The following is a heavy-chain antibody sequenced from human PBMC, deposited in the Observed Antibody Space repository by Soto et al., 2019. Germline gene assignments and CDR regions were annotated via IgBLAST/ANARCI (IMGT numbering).Heavy chain of an antibody. Sequence: EVHLLGSGGDFVKPGGSLRLSCEGSGFTFNNFAMSWVRQSPGKGLEWVSTISSDGDLRHYAESVKGRFTISRDNAKSSLLMQMTSARAEDTALCVCGVVRQAILDILTGAADFDSWGQGTLVTVSS. D-gene: IGHD3-9*01. CDR2: ISSDGDLR. CDR1: GFTFNNFA. CDR3: GVVRQAILDILTGAADFDS. V-gene: IGHV3-23*01. J-gene: IGHJ4*02.